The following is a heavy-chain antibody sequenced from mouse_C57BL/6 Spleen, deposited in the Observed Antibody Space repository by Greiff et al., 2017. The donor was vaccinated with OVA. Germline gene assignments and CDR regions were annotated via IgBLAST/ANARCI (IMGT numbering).Heavy chain of an antibody. CDR2: INPNNGGT. CDR3: ARSGDYDEEPSMDY. V-gene: IGHV1-26*01. Sequence: VQLQQSGPELVKPGASVKISCKASGYTFTDYYMNWVKQSPGKSLEWIGDINPNNGGTSYKQKFKGKATLTVDKSSSTAYMELRSLTSEDSAVYYCARSGDYDEEPSMDYWGKGTSVTVSS. J-gene: IGHJ4*01. CDR1: GYTFTDYY. D-gene: IGHD2-4*01.